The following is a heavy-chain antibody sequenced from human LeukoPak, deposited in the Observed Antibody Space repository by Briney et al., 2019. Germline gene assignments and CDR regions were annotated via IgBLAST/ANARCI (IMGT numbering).Heavy chain of an antibody. J-gene: IGHJ4*02. CDR3: ARDYNYGPADS. Sequence: GGSLRLSCTVSGFTFSNFWMTWVRQTPGKGLQWLANIRGNGNDKDYVDSVKGRFTISRDNAKNSFYLQMNSLRADDTAVYYCARDYNYGPADSWGQGTLVTVSS. D-gene: IGHD3-22*01. CDR2: IRGNGNDK. CDR1: GFTFSNFW. V-gene: IGHV3-7*03.